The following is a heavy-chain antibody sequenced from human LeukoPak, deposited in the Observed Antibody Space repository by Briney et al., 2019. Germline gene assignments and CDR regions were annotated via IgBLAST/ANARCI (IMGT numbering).Heavy chain of an antibody. Sequence: PSETLSLTCTVPGGSISSYYWSWIRQPPGKGLEWIGYIYYSGSTNYNPSLKSRVTISVDTSKNQFSLKLSSVTAADTAVYYCARHVEGTYYDFWSGYYYFDYWGQGTLVTVSS. D-gene: IGHD3-3*01. CDR3: ARHVEGTYYDFWSGYYYFDY. V-gene: IGHV4-59*08. CDR1: GGSISSYY. J-gene: IGHJ4*02. CDR2: IYYSGST.